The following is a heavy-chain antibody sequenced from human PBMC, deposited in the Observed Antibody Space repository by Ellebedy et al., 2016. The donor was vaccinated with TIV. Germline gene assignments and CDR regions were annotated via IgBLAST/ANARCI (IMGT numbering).Heavy chain of an antibody. D-gene: IGHD1-1*01. J-gene: IGHJ5*02. CDR1: GGTFSSYP. Sequence: AASVKVSCKASGGTFSSYPISWARQAPGQGLEWMGRIIPIIGIANYAQKFQGRVTITADKSTSTAYMELSSLRSEDTAVYYCAAGNDGGWFDPWGQGTLVTVSS. CDR3: AAGNDGGWFDP. CDR2: IIPIIGIA. V-gene: IGHV1-69*02.